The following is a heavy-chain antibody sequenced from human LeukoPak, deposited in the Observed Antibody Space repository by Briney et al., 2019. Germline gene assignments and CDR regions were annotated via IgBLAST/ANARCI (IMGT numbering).Heavy chain of an antibody. V-gene: IGHV3-48*04. D-gene: IGHD2-15*01. Sequence: GGSLRLSCAASGFTFSSYSMNWVRQAPGKGLEWVSYISSSSSTIYYADSVKGRFTISRDNAKNSLYLQMNSLRAEDTAVYYCARDRMMVAATPDAFDIWGQGTMVTVSS. CDR1: GFTFSSYS. J-gene: IGHJ3*02. CDR3: ARDRMMVAATPDAFDI. CDR2: ISSSSSTI.